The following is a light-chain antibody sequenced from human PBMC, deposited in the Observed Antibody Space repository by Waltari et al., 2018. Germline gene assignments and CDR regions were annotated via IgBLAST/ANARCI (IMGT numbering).Light chain of an antibody. J-gene: IGLJ3*02. V-gene: IGLV2-14*03. CDR3: SSYISSSTLEV. CDR1: SSDVGGYNY. Sequence: QSALTQPASVSGSPGQSITISCTGTSSDVGGYNYVSWYQQHPGKAPKLMIFDVSNRPSGVSNRFSGSNSGNTASLTISGLQAEDEADYYCSSYISSSTLEVFGGGTRLTVL. CDR2: DVS.